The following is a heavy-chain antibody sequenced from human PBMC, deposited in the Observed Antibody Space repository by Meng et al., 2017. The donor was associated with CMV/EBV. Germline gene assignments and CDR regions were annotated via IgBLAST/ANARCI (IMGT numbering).Heavy chain of an antibody. J-gene: IGHJ6*02. CDR2: IIPIFGTA. V-gene: IGHV1-69*05. CDR1: GGTFSNYA. Sequence: SVKVSCKASGGTFSNYAISWVRQAPGQGLEWMGGIIPIFGTANYAQRCQGRVTITTDESTTTAHMELSSLRSEDTAMYYCARHGGTYFDFWSDYTSPKDTYYYCGMDVWGQGTTVTVSS. CDR3: ARHGGTYFDFWSDYTSPKDTYYYCGMDV. D-gene: IGHD3-3*01.